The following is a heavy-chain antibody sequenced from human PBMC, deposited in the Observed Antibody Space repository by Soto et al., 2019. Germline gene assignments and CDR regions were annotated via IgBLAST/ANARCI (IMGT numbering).Heavy chain of an antibody. CDR1: GFTFSSYA. CDR2: ISGSGGST. J-gene: IGHJ4*02. Sequence: EVQLLESGGGLVQPGGSLRLSCAASGFTFSSYAMSWVRQAPGKGLEWVSAISGSGGSTYYADSVKGRFTISRDNSKNTLSLQMNSLRAEDTAVYYCADRRPYSSSWYEDSWGQGTLVTVSS. V-gene: IGHV3-23*01. D-gene: IGHD6-13*01. CDR3: ADRRPYSSSWYEDS.